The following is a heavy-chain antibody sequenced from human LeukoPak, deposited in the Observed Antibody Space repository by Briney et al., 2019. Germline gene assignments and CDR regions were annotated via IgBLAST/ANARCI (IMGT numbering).Heavy chain of an antibody. Sequence: PSETLSLTCTVSGGSISSYYWSWIRQPAGKGLEWIGRIYTSGSTNYNPSLKSRVTISVDTSKNQFSLKLSSVTAADTAVYYCARGRRGPTTNWFDPWGQGTLVTVSS. D-gene: IGHD1-7*01. CDR2: IYTSGST. J-gene: IGHJ5*02. CDR3: ARGRRGPTTNWFDP. V-gene: IGHV4-4*07. CDR1: GGSISSYY.